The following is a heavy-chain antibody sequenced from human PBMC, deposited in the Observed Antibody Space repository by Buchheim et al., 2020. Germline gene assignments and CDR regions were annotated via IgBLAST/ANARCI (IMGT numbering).Heavy chain of an antibody. V-gene: IGHV3-74*03. CDR2: INEDGSHT. J-gene: IGHJ4*02. D-gene: IGHD2-15*01. Sequence: EVQVVESGGGLVQPGGSLRLSCAASGFTFGRYWMHWVRQAPGGALVWVSRINEDGSHTTYTDSVKGRFTISRDNAKNTLYLQMNSLTAEDTAVYYCSQDMSGSDDSWGQGTL. CDR3: SQDMSGSDDS. CDR1: GFTFGRYW.